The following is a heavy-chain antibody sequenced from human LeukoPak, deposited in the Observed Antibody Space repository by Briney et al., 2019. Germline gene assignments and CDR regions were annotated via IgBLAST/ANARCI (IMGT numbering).Heavy chain of an antibody. CDR2: ISGSGGST. V-gene: IGHV3-23*01. D-gene: IGHD3-22*01. J-gene: IGHJ3*01. CDR1: GFTFSSYA. CDR3: AKGGNPMIVVVTDAFDL. Sequence: QPGGSLRLSCAPSGFTFSSYAMSWVRQAPGKGLEWVSAISGSGGSTYYADSVKGRFTISRDNSKNTLYLQMNSLRAEDTAVYYCAKGGNPMIVVVTDAFDLWGQGTMVTVFS.